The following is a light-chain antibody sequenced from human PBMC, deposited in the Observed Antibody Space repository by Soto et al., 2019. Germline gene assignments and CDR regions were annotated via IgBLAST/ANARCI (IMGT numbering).Light chain of an antibody. CDR3: SSHTSSSTLV. CDR2: DVS. V-gene: IGLV2-14*01. CDR1: SSDVGGYNY. J-gene: IGLJ2*01. Sequence: QSALTQPASVSGSPGQSITISCTGTSSDVGGYNYVSWYQQHPGKAPKLMIYDVSNRPSGVSNRFSGSESGNTASLTISGLQAEDEADYYCSSHTSSSTLVFGGGTKLTVL.